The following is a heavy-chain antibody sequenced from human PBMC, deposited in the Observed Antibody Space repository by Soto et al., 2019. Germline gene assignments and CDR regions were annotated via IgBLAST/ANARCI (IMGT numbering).Heavy chain of an antibody. CDR3: GSLIEF. CDR1: GFTFRNYW. Sequence: EVRLVESGGGLVQPGGSLRLSCAASGFTFRNYWLHWVRQVPGRGPVWVSGINNDGSGTFYADSVKSRFTISRDNAKNTLYLQMNSLRAEDTAVYYCGSLIEFWGQGTLVTVPS. J-gene: IGHJ4*02. V-gene: IGHV3-74*01. CDR2: INNDGSGT.